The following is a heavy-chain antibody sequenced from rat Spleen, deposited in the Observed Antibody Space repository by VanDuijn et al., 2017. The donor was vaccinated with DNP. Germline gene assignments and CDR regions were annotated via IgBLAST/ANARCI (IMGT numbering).Heavy chain of an antibody. D-gene: IGHD1-4*01. CDR1: GFTYSNYV. CDR3: AGRPPPTRGPFDY. Sequence: EVQLVESGGGLVQPGRSLKFSCAASGFTYSNYVMAWVRQAPTKGLEWVASISTGGGNTYYRDSVKGRFTISRDNAKNTLYLHMDSLRSEDTATYYCAGRPPPTRGPFDYWGQGVTVTVSS. V-gene: IGHV5S23*01. CDR2: ISTGGGNT. J-gene: IGHJ2*01.